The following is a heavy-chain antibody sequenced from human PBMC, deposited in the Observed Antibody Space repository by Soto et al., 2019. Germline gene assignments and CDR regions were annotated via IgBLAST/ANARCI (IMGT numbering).Heavy chain of an antibody. V-gene: IGHV3-7*03. Sequence: GGSLRLSCVASEFPFSGFWMSWVRQSPGKGLEWVANIKIDGSEKNYMDSVKGRFTISRDNANNLLYLQMNSLRVEDSAVYYCARSGAHDGFDIWGQGTMVTVS. CDR3: ARSGAHDGFDI. CDR1: EFPFSGFW. CDR2: IKIDGSEK. J-gene: IGHJ3*02. D-gene: IGHD1-26*01.